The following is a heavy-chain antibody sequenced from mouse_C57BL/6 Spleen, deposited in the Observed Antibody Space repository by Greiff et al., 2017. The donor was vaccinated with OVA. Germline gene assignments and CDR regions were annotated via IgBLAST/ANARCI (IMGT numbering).Heavy chain of an antibody. D-gene: IGHD1-1*01. V-gene: IGHV1-59*01. Sequence: QVQLQQPGAELVRPGTSVKLSCKASGYTFTSYWMHWVKQRPGQGLEWIGVIDPSDSYTNYNQKFKGKATLTVDTSSSTAYMQLSSLTSEDSAVYYCARDYYGSSYEGYFDVWGTGTTVTVSS. CDR2: IDPSDSYT. J-gene: IGHJ1*03. CDR3: ARDYYGSSYEGYFDV. CDR1: GYTFTSYW.